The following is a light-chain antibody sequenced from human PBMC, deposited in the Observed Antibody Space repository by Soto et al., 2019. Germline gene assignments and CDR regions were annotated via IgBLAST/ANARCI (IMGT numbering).Light chain of an antibody. CDR3: SSYSSSSTLV. CDR2: EVS. V-gene: IGLV2-14*01. CDR1: SSDVGGYKY. J-gene: IGLJ1*01. Sequence: QSALTQPASVSGSPGQSITIACTGTSSDVGGYKYVSWYQQHPGKAPKLMLYEVSNRPSGVSNRFSGSKSGNTASLTISGLQAEDEADYYCSSYSSSSTLVFGTGTKVT.